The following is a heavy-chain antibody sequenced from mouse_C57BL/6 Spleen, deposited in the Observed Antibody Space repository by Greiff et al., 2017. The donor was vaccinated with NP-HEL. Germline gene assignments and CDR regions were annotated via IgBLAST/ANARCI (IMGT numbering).Heavy chain of an antibody. CDR3: AIGVIYDHDFYYAMDY. V-gene: IGHV1-74*01. CDR2: IHPSDSDT. J-gene: IGHJ4*01. Sequence: QVQLQQPGAELVKPGASVKVSCKASGYTFTSYWMHWVKQRPGQGLEWIGRIHPSDSDTNYNQKFKGKATLTVDKSSSTAYMQLSSLTSEDSAVYYCAIGVIYDHDFYYAMDYWGQGTSVTVSS. D-gene: IGHD2-4*01. CDR1: GYTFTSYW.